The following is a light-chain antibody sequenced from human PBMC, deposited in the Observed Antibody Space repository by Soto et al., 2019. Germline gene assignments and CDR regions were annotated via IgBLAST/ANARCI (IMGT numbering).Light chain of an antibody. J-gene: IGLJ2*01. V-gene: IGLV2-14*01. Sequence: QSALTQPASVSGSPGQSITISCTGTSSDVGGYNYVSWYQQHPGKAPKLMIYDVSNRPSGVSNRFSGSKSRNTAFLTISGIQAEDEADYCSSYTSSSTLVVFGGGTKLTVL. CDR3: SSYTSSSTLVV. CDR2: DVS. CDR1: SSDVGGYNY.